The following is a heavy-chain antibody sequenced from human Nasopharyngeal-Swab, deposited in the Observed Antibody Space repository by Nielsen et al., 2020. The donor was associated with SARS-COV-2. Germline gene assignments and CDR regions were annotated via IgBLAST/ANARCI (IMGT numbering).Heavy chain of an antibody. CDR2: ISSSSSYI. J-gene: IGHJ3*02. CDR3: ARGGPYGLMLLISSAFGI. V-gene: IGHV3-21*01. Sequence: VRQAPGKGLEWVSSISSSSSYIYYADSVKGRFTISRDNAKNSLYLQMNSLRAEDTAVYYCARGGPYGLMLLISSAFGIWGQGTMVTVSS. D-gene: IGHD4-17*01.